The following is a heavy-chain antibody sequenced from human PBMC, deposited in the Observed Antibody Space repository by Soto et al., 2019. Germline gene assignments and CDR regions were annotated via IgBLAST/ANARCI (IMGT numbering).Heavy chain of an antibody. D-gene: IGHD5-18*01. CDR2: INAGNGNT. V-gene: IGHV1-3*01. CDR3: ARVRYSYGYPSYYYYYGMDV. J-gene: IGHJ6*02. Sequence: QVQLVQSGAEVKKPGASVKVSYKASGYTFTSYAMHWVRQAPGQRLEWMGWINAGNGNTKYSQKFQGRVTITRDTSASTAYMELSSLRSEDTAVYYCARVRYSYGYPSYYYYYGMDVWGQGTTVTVSS. CDR1: GYTFTSYA.